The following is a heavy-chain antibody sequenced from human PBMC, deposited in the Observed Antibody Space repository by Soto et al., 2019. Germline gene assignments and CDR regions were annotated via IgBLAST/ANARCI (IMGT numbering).Heavy chain of an antibody. Sequence: VQLVESGGGVVQPVRSLRLSCAASGFTFNNYGMHWVRQAPGKGLEWVAVISNDGSDKYYADSVKGRLTISRDNSKNTVYLQMNSLRAEDTAVYYCAKDQGIAASHGIDWGQGTMVTVSS. D-gene: IGHD6-13*01. CDR1: GFTFNNYG. CDR3: AKDQGIAASHGID. V-gene: IGHV3-30*18. J-gene: IGHJ3*01. CDR2: ISNDGSDK.